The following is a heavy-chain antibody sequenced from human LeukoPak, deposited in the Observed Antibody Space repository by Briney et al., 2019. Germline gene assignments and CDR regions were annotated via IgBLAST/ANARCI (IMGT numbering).Heavy chain of an antibody. CDR3: ARPPLPWSGYYTSFDY. V-gene: IGHV3-74*01. J-gene: IGHJ4*02. D-gene: IGHD3-3*01. CDR2: INTDGSST. CDR1: GFTSSSYY. Sequence: GGSLRLSCAASGFTSSSYYMHWVRQAPGKGLVWVSRINTDGSSTSYADSVKGRFTISRDNAKNTLYLQLNSLRAEDTAVYYCARPPLPWSGYYTSFDYWGQGTLVTVSA.